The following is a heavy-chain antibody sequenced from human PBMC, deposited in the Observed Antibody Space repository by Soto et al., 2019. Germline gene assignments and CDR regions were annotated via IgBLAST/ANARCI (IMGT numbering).Heavy chain of an antibody. CDR1: GFTFSSYS. V-gene: IGHV3-21*01. CDR2: ISSSSSYI. CDR3: AREYYYDSSGLPSPSAFVI. Sequence: GGSLRLSCAASGFTFSSYSMNWVRQAPGKGLEWVSSISSSSSYIYYADSVKGRFTISRDNAKNSLYLQMNSLRAEDTAVYYCAREYYYDSSGLPSPSAFVIWGQGTMVT. D-gene: IGHD3-22*01. J-gene: IGHJ3*02.